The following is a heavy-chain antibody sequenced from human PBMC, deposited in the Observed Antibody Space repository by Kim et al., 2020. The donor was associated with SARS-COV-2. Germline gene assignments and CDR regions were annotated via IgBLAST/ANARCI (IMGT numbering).Heavy chain of an antibody. CDR3: ARDKKRLNYYGSGSYTLREYYYYGMDG. CDR1: GGSISSYY. J-gene: IGHJ6*02. D-gene: IGHD3-10*01. CDR2: IYYSGST. Sequence: SETLSLTCTVSGGSISSYYWSWIRQPPGKGLEWIGYIYYSGSTNYNPSLKSRVTISVDTSKNQFSLKLSSVTAADTAVYYCARDKKRLNYYGSGSYTLREYYYYGMDGWGQGTTVTVSS. V-gene: IGHV4-59*01.